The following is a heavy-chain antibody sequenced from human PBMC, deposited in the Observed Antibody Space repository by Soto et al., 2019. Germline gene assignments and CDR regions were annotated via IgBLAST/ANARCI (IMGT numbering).Heavy chain of an antibody. CDR3: ARGRGCTNGVCYPSAFDI. CDR1: GGSISSGGYY. J-gene: IGHJ3*02. CDR2: IYYSGST. Sequence: SETLSLTCPVSGGSISSGGYYWSWIRQHPGKGLEWIGYIYYSGSTYYNPSLKSRVTISVDTSKNQFSLKLSSVTAADTAVYYCARGRGCTNGVCYPSAFDIWGQGTMVTVSS. D-gene: IGHD2-8*01. V-gene: IGHV4-31*03.